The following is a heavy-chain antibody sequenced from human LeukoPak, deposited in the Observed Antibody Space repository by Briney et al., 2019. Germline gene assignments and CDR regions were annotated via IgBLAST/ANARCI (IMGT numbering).Heavy chain of an antibody. Sequence: GGSLRLSCAAPGFTFSSYAMSSVRQAPGKGLEWVSAISGSGGSTYYADSVKGRFTISRDNSKNTLYLQMNSLRAEDTAVYYCAKVPSGSYSFDPWGQGTLVTVSS. CDR3: AKVPSGSYSFDP. CDR1: GFTFSSYA. CDR2: ISGSGGST. V-gene: IGHV3-23*01. D-gene: IGHD1-26*01. J-gene: IGHJ5*02.